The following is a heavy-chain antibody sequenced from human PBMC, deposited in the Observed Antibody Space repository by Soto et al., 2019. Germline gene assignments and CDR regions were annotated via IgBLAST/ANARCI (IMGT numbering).Heavy chain of an antibody. CDR3: AEEVYCSSTSCNDYMDV. Sequence: EVQLLESGGGLVQPGGSLRLSCAASGFTFSSYAMNWVRQAPGNGLEWVSAISGSGGSTYYAASVKGRFSISRDNSKNAQYLQMNTLRAGDTAVYYCAEEVYCSSTSCNDYMDVWGKGTTRTVSS. D-gene: IGHD2-2*01. CDR2: ISGSGGST. V-gene: IGHV3-23*01. CDR1: GFTFSSYA. J-gene: IGHJ6*03.